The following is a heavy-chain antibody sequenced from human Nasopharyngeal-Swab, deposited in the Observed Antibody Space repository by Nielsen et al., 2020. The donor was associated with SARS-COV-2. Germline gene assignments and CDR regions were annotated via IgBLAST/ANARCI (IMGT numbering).Heavy chain of an antibody. Sequence: GGSLRLSCAASGFTFSSYAMHWVRQAPGKGLEWVAVISYDGSNKYYADSVKGRFTISRDNSKNTLYLQMNSLRAEDTAVYYCAKVSITTAYYYYYYGMDVWGQGTTVTVSS. CDR2: ISYDGSNK. J-gene: IGHJ6*02. V-gene: IGHV3-30-3*01. CDR3: AKVSITTAYYYYYYGMDV. CDR1: GFTFSSYA. D-gene: IGHD4-17*01.